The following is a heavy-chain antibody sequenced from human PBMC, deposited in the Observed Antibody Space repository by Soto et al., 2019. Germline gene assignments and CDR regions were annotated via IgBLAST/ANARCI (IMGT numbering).Heavy chain of an antibody. D-gene: IGHD6-6*01. CDR1: GGSISSGGYF. V-gene: IGHV4-31*03. Sequence: QVQLQESGPGLVKPSQTLSLTCTVSGGSISSGGYFWSWIRQHPGKGLEWIGFIYYSGSTYYNPSIKSRVTISVATSKNQFSLKLSSVTAADAAVYYCAREGAAPYYYSGMDVWGQGTTVTVSS. CDR2: IYYSGST. J-gene: IGHJ6*02. CDR3: AREGAAPYYYSGMDV.